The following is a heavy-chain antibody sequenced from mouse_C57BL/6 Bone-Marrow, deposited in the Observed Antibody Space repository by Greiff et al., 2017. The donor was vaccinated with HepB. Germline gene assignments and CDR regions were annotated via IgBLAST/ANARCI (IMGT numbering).Heavy chain of an antibody. CDR2: INPNNGGT. V-gene: IGHV1-26*01. Sequence: EVQLQQSGPELVKPGASVKISCKASGYTFTDYYMNWVKQSHGKSLEWIGDINPNNGGTSYNQKFKGKATLTVDKSSSTAYMERRSLTSEDSAVYYCARRGWLLRAWFAYWGQGTLVTVSA. D-gene: IGHD2-3*01. CDR1: GYTFTDYY. J-gene: IGHJ3*01. CDR3: ARRGWLLRAWFAY.